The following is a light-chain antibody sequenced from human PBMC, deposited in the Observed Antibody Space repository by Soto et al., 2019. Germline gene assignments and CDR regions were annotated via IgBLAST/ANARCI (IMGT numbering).Light chain of an antibody. J-gene: IGKJ1*01. CDR1: QSVSSN. V-gene: IGKV3-15*01. CDR3: QHYNNWPPWT. Sequence: EIVMTQSPATLSVSPGERATLSCRASQSVSSNLAGYQQKPGQAPRLLIYRASTRATGIPARFSGSGSGTEFTLTISSLQSEDFAVYYCQHYNNWPPWTFGQGTKVEIK. CDR2: RAS.